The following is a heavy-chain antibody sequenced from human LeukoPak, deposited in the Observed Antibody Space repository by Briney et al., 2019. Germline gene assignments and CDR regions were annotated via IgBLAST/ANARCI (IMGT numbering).Heavy chain of an antibody. CDR1: GFTFSNAW. V-gene: IGHV3-15*01. J-gene: IGHJ4*02. CDR2: IKSKTDGGTT. CDR3: TTDSSEWLRQGPSDY. D-gene: IGHD5-12*01. Sequence: AGGSLRLSCAASGFTFSNAWMSWVRQAPGKGLEWVGRIKSKTDGGTTDYAAPVKGRLTISRDDSKNTLYLQMNSLKTEDTAVYYCTTDSSEWLRQGPSDYWGQGTLVTVSS.